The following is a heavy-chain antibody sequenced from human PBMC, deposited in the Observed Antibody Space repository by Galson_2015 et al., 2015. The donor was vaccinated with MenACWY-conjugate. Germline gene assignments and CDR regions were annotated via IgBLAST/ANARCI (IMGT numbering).Heavy chain of an antibody. J-gene: IGHJ6*02. CDR3: ARHFPYYDFWSANYYYGMDV. Sequence: QSGAEVKKPGESLMISCKGSGYSFTSYWIGWVRQMPGKGLEWMGIIYPGDSDTRYSPSFQGQVTISADKSISTAYLQWSSLKASDTAMYYCARHFPYYDFWSANYYYGMDVWGQGTTVTVSS. CDR2: IYPGDSDT. CDR1: GYSFTSYW. V-gene: IGHV5-51*01. D-gene: IGHD3-3*01.